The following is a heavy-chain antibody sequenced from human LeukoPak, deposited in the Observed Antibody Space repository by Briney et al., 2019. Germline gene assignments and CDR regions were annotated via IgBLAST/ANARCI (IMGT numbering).Heavy chain of an antibody. CDR3: AREYCSGGSCYGTVDY. Sequence: ASVKVSCKASGYTFTGCYMHWVRQAPGQGLEWMGWINPNSGGTNYAQKFQGRVTMTRDTSISTAYMELSRLRSDDTAVYYCAREYCSGGSCYGTVDYWGQGTLVTVSS. CDR1: GYTFTGCY. V-gene: IGHV1-2*02. CDR2: INPNSGGT. J-gene: IGHJ4*02. D-gene: IGHD2-15*01.